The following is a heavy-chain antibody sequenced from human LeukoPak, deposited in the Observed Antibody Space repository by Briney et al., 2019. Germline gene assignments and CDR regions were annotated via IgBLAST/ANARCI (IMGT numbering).Heavy chain of an antibody. CDR2: IYYRGST. Sequence: SETLSLTCTVSGGSISGYYWSWIRQPPGKGLEWIGYIYYRGSTNYNPSLKGRVTISVDTSKNQVSLRLTSVTAADTAFYYCARKSDYAPPWYGFDIWGQGTMVTVSS. J-gene: IGHJ3*02. D-gene: IGHD4-17*01. CDR1: GGSISGYY. CDR3: ARKSDYAPPWYGFDI. V-gene: IGHV4-59*08.